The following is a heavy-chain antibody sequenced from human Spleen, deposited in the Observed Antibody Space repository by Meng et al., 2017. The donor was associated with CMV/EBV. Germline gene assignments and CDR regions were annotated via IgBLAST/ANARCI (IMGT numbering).Heavy chain of an antibody. J-gene: IGHJ4*02. CDR1: GGSISSYY. CDR2: INHSGST. V-gene: IGHV4-34*01. CDR3: VRGKRVGAYFDY. D-gene: IGHD1-26*01. Sequence: QVQLQESGPGLVKPSEPLSLTCTVSGGSISSYYWSWIRQPPGKGLEWIGEINHSGSTNYNPSLKSRVTISVDTSKNQFSLKLSSVTAADTAVYYCVRGKRVGAYFDYWGQGTLVTVSS.